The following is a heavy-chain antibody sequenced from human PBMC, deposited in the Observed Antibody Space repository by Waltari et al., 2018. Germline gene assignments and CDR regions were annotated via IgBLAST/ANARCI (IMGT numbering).Heavy chain of an antibody. CDR2: VYHSGST. CDR1: GDSINSYF. Sequence: QVQLQESGPGLVKPSETLSLTCTVSGDSINSYFWSWIRQPPGKGLEWIGYVYHSGSTNYNPSLKSRVTILVDTSKNQFSLRLSSVTAADTAVYYCARDSEAYYFDYWGQGTLVTVSS. V-gene: IGHV4-59*01. CDR3: ARDSEAYYFDY. J-gene: IGHJ4*02.